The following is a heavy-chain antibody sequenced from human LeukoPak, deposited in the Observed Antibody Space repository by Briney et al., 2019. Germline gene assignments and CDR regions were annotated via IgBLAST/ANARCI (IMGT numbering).Heavy chain of an antibody. CDR2: INPNSGGT. J-gene: IGHJ5*02. CDR1: GYTFTSYA. V-gene: IGHV1-2*02. Sequence: ASVKVSCKASGYTFTSYAMNWVRQAPGQGLEWMGWINPNSGGTNYAQKFQGRVTMTRDTSISTAYMELSRLRSDDTAVYYCARDPLYGSGDNWFDPWGQGTLVTVSS. D-gene: IGHD3-10*01. CDR3: ARDPLYGSGDNWFDP.